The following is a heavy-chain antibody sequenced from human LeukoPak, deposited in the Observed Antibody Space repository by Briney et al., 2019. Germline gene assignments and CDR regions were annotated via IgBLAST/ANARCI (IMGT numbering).Heavy chain of an antibody. D-gene: IGHD6-6*01. CDR2: ITDSGGDT. Sequence: GGSLRLSCAASGFTFSSCAMSWVRQAPGKGLDWFSAITDSGGDTYYADSLKGRFTISRDNSKNTLFLQMKSLRAEDTAVYYCVKGSSSSRPYYFDYWGQGTLVTVSS. CDR3: VKGSSSSRPYYFDY. J-gene: IGHJ4*02. CDR1: GFTFSSCA. V-gene: IGHV3-23*01.